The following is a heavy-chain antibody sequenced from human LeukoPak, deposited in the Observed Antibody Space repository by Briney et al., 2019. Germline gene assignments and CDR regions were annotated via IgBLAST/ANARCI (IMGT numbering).Heavy chain of an antibody. CDR1: GFTFSRFG. CDR2: IWFDGSST. CDR3: ARDQDGSGSYYRSGHHY. D-gene: IGHD3-10*01. V-gene: IGHV3-33*01. Sequence: GGSLRLSCAASGFTFSRFGMHWVRQAPGKGLEWEAVIWFDGSSTYYADSVKGRFTISRDNSKNMLYLQMNSLRAEDTAVYYCARDQDGSGSYYRSGHHYWGQGTLVTVSS. J-gene: IGHJ4*02.